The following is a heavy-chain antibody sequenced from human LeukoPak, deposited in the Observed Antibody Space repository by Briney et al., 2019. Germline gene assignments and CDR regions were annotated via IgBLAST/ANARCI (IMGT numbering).Heavy chain of an antibody. CDR3: ASQRGYSYGSYYFDY. CDR2: IYYSGST. CDR1: GGSISSPSYY. D-gene: IGHD5-18*01. Sequence: PSETLSLTCTVSGGSISSPSYYWGWIRQPRGKGREWIGTIYYSGSTSYNPSLNSRVTISVDTSKNQFSLRLSSVTAADTAVYYCASQRGYSYGSYYFDYWGQGTLVTVSS. J-gene: IGHJ4*02. V-gene: IGHV4-39*01.